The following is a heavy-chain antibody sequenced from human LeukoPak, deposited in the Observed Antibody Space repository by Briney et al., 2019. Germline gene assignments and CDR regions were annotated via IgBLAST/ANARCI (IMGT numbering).Heavy chain of an antibody. CDR1: GGSISSYY. Sequence: PSETLSLTCSVSGGSISSYYWSWIRQPAGKGLEWIGRIYTSGSTNYNPSLKSRVTMSVHTPKNQFSLKLSSVTAADTAVYYCARSLTTVTTAIDYWGQGTLVTVSS. V-gene: IGHV4-4*07. CDR3: ARSLTTVTTAIDY. J-gene: IGHJ4*02. CDR2: IYTSGST. D-gene: IGHD4-17*01.